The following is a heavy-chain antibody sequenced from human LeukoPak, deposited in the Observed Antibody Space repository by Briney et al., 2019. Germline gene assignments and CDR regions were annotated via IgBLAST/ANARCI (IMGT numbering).Heavy chain of an antibody. V-gene: IGHV3-23*01. D-gene: IGHD3-16*01. J-gene: IGHJ4*02. CDR3: AIGIKYFDY. CDR1: GFNFSSYA. Sequence: GGSLRLSCAASGFNFSSYAMSWVPQAPGKGLEWVSGISGGGGSTYYADSVKGRFTISRDNSKNTLHLQMNSRRAEDTAVYYCAIGIKYFDYWGQGTLVTVSS. CDR2: ISGGGGST.